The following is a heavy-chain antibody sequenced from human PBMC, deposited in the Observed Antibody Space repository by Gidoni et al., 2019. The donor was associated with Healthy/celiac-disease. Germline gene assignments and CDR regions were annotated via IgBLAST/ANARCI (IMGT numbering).Heavy chain of an antibody. CDR2: IRSKAYGGTT. V-gene: IGHV3-49*04. CDR3: TRVPYSSGWYSDY. J-gene: IGHJ4*02. D-gene: IGHD6-19*01. Sequence: EVQLVESGGGLLQPGRSLRPSCTAAGFTFAEYAMSWVRQAPGKGLEWVGFIRSKAYGGTTEYAASVKGRFTISRDDSKSIAYLQMNSLKTEDTAVYYCTRVPYSSGWYSDYWGQGTLVTVSS. CDR1: GFTFAEYA.